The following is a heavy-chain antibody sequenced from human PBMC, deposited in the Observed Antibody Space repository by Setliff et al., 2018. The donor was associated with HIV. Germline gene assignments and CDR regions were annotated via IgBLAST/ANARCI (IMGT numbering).Heavy chain of an antibody. Sequence: GGSLRLSCAASGFTFSSYAMSWVRQAPGKGLVWVSRISPDGSSTMYADSVKGRFSISRDTAKNSLYLQMNSLRPEDTALYYCVRDLLWAFDMWGPGTMVTVSS. CDR3: VRDLLWAFDM. CDR2: ISPDGSST. D-gene: IGHD3-10*01. J-gene: IGHJ3*02. CDR1: GFTFSSYA. V-gene: IGHV3-74*03.